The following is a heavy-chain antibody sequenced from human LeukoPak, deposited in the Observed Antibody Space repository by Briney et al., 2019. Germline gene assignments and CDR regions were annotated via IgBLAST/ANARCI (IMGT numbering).Heavy chain of an antibody. V-gene: IGHV3-30*04. CDR3: ARVGRVSIYPSYMDV. CDR2: ISDDGRDT. CDR1: GFTFSTFP. D-gene: IGHD6-6*01. Sequence: GTSLRLSCEASGFTFSTFPMDWVRQTPDKRLEWVAVISDDGRDTYYADSVKGRFTISRDNSKNTLYLQMNSLSPEDTAVVYCARVGRVSIYPSYMDVWGKGTTVTVSS. J-gene: IGHJ6*03.